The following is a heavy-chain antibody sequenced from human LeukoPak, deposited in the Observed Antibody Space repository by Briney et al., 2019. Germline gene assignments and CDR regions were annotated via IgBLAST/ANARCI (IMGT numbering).Heavy chain of an antibody. Sequence: GGSLRLSCAASVFTFSNAWMTWVRQAPGKGLEWVAVISYDGSNKYYADSVKGRFTISRDNSKNTLYLQMNSLRAEDTAVYYCAKAFDPEQWLVLGYWGQGTLVTVSS. J-gene: IGHJ4*02. CDR3: AKAFDPEQWLVLGY. V-gene: IGHV3-30*18. CDR1: VFTFSNAW. CDR2: ISYDGSNK. D-gene: IGHD6-19*01.